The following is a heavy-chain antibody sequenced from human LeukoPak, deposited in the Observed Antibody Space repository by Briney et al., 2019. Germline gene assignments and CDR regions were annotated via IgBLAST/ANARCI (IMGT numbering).Heavy chain of an antibody. CDR1: VFTFSSYA. D-gene: IGHD6-13*01. CDR2: ISYDGSNK. V-gene: IGHV3-30*04. CDR3: ASPLYSSSWYYFDY. J-gene: IGHJ4*02. Sequence: PGGSLRLSCAASVFTFSSYAMHWVRQAPGKGLEWVAVISYDGSNKYYADSVKGRFTISRDNSKNTLYLQMNSLRAEDTAVYYCASPLYSSSWYYFDYWGQGTLVTVSS.